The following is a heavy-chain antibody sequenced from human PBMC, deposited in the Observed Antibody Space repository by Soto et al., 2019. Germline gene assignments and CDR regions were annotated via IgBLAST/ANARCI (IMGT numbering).Heavy chain of an antibody. CDR1: GFTFSSYA. J-gene: IGHJ6*02. CDR3: AKDLNYDFWSGYGWYYYGMDV. V-gene: IGHV3-23*01. D-gene: IGHD3-3*01. CDR2: ISGSGGST. Sequence: GGSLRLSCAASGFTFSSYAMSWVRQAPGKGLEWVSAISGSGGSTYYADSVKGRFTISRDNSKNTLYLQMNSLRAEDTAVYYCAKDLNYDFWSGYGWYYYGMDVWGQGTTVTVSS.